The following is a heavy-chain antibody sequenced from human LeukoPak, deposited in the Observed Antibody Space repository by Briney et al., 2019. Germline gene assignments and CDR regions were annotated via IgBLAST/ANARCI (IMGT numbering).Heavy chain of an antibody. CDR2: ISGAGTT. CDR3: TRIRLDYSETRIDSFDV. Sequence: GGSLRLSCAASGLTVSRNYMSWVRQAPGKGLEWVSLISGAGTTYYADSVKGRFTISRHNSNTLYLQMNSLKPEDTAVYYCTRIRLDYSETRIDSFDVWGQGTIVSVS. CDR1: GLTVSRNY. V-gene: IGHV3-53*04. J-gene: IGHJ3*01. D-gene: IGHD3-22*01.